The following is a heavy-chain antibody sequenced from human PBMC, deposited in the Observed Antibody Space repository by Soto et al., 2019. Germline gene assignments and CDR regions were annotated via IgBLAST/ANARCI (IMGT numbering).Heavy chain of an antibody. CDR3: PLYSSGQNWFAP. J-gene: IGHJ5*02. CDR2: ISYDGSNK. CDR1: GFTFSSYG. D-gene: IGHD6-19*01. Sequence: GGSLRLSCAASGFTFSSYGMHWVRQAPGKGLEWVAVISYDGSNKYYADSVKGRFTISRDNSKNTLYLQMNSLRAEDTAVYYFPLYSSGQNWFAPCGQGSLVPVSS. V-gene: IGHV3-30*03.